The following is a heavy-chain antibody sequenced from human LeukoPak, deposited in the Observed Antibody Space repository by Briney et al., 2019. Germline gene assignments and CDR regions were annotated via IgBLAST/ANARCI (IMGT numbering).Heavy chain of an antibody. Sequence: SVKVSCKASGGTFSSYAISWVRQAPGQGLEWMGRIIPILGIANYAQKFQGRVTITADKSTSTAYMELSSLRSEDTAIYYCARDNPPYCNGGSCYSCWGQGTLVTISS. D-gene: IGHD2-15*01. CDR3: ARDNPPYCNGGSCYSC. J-gene: IGHJ4*02. CDR1: GGTFSSYA. V-gene: IGHV1-69*04. CDR2: IIPILGIA.